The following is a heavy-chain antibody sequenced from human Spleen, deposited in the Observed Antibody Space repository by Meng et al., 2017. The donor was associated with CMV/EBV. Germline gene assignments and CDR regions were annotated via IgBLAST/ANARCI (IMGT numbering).Heavy chain of an antibody. J-gene: IGHJ4*02. CDR2: IRSQVDGGTG. Sequence: GESLKISCVASGFGFSGAWMNWVRQAPGKGLEWIGLIRSQVDGGTGHYAAPVKGRFTISRDNAKNSLYLQMNSLRVEDTAVYYCARWRPRIDYWGQGTLVTVSS. V-gene: IGHV3-15*01. CDR3: ARWRPRIDY. D-gene: IGHD5-24*01. CDR1: GFGFSGAW.